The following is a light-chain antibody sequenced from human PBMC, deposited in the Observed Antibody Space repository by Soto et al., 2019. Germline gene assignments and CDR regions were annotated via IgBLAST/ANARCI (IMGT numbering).Light chain of an antibody. CDR2: EVR. V-gene: IGLV2-14*01. Sequence: QSALTQPASVSGSPGQSITISCAGSNSDIGSYKYVSWFQQHPGNAPKLIISEVRDRPSGVSTRFSGSKSGNTASLTISGLQPEDEADYYCAAWDDRLSGLVFGRGTKLTVL. CDR1: NSDIGSYKY. CDR3: AAWDDRLSGLV. J-gene: IGLJ2*01.